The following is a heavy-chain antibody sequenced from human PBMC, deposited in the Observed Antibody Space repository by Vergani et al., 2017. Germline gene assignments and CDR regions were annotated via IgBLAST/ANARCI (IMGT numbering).Heavy chain of an antibody. CDR2: ITPFNGNT. CDR3: ALAESSTSCINSVCITPETGSWFDP. D-gene: IGHD2-2*01. CDR1: GYTFTYRY. V-gene: IGHV1-45*02. Sequence: QMQLVQSGAEVKKTGSSVKVSCKASGYTFTYRYLHWVRQAPGQAIEWMGWITPFNGNTNYAQKFQDRVTITRDRSMSTAYMELSSLRSDDTAMYYCALAESSTSCINSVCITPETGSWFDPWGQGTLVTVSS. J-gene: IGHJ5*02.